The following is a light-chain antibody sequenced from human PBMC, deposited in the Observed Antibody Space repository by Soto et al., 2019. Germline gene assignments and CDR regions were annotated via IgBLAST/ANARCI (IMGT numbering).Light chain of an antibody. CDR3: QQYHTWPIT. V-gene: IGKV3-15*01. CDR1: KGISRK. CDR2: GAS. Sequence: IVMTQSPATLSVAPGERVIFSCRASKGISRKVEWYQPTPGQAPRLLISGASTGETGIPAMSSGSGAGTDCTRTISSLKYEDGAIDYCQQYHTWPITFGGGTKVDI. J-gene: IGKJ4*01.